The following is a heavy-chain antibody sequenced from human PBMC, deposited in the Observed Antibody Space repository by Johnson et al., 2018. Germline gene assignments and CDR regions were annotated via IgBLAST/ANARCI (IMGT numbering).Heavy chain of an antibody. V-gene: IGHV3-15*07. J-gene: IGHJ3*02. Sequence: EVQLVESGGGLVKPGGSLRLSCAASGFTFSNAWMNWVRQAPGKGLEWVGRIKSNTDGGTTDYAAPVKGRFTISRDDSKNTLYLKMNSLKTEDTAVYYCTTDASYDNAFDIWGQGTMVTVSS. D-gene: IGHD3-22*01. CDR1: GFTFSNAW. CDR3: TTDASYDNAFDI. CDR2: IKSNTDGGTT.